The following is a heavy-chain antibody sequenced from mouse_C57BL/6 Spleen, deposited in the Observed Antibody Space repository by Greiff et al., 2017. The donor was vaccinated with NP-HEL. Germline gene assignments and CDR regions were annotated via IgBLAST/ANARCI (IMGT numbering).Heavy chain of an antibody. CDR3: TTYGNDV. CDR1: GFNIKDDY. V-gene: IGHV14-4*01. J-gene: IGHJ1*03. CDR2: IDPENGDT. Sequence: EVQLQQSGAELVRPGASVKLSCTASGFNIKDDYMHWVKQRPEQGLEWIGWIDPENGDTEYASKFQGKATITADTSSNTAYLQRSSLTSEDTAVYYCTTYGNDVWGTGTTVTVSS. D-gene: IGHD1-1*01.